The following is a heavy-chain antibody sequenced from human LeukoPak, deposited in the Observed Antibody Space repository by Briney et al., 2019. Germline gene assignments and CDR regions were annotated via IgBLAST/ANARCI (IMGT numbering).Heavy chain of an antibody. CDR2: IIPIFGTA. V-gene: IGHV1-69*05. CDR1: GGTFSSYA. CDR3: AGGGYGIVVAHRAPCYYYMDV. Sequence: EASVKVSCKASGGTFSSYAISWVRQAPGQGLEWMGGIIPIFGTANYAQKFQGRVTITTDESTSTAYMELSSLRSEDTAVYYCAGGGYGIVVAHRAPCYYYMDVWGKGTTVTVSS. D-gene: IGHD3-22*01. J-gene: IGHJ6*03.